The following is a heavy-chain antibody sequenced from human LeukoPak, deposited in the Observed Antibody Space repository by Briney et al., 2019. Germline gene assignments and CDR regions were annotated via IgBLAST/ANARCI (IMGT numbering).Heavy chain of an antibody. Sequence: GASVKVSCKASGYTFTSYYMHWVRQAPGQGLEWMGIINPSGGSTSYAQKFQGRVTMTRDMSTSTVYMELSSLRSEDTAVYYCARDRTFGVVSNWFDPRGQGTLVTVSS. D-gene: IGHD3-3*01. J-gene: IGHJ5*02. CDR2: INPSGGST. CDR3: ARDRTFGVVSNWFDP. V-gene: IGHV1-46*01. CDR1: GYTFTSYY.